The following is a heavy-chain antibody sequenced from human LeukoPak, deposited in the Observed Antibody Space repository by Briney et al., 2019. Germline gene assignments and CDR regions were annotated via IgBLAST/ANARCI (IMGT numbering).Heavy chain of an antibody. V-gene: IGHV3-33*01. Sequence: GRSLRLSCAASGFTFSSYGMHWVRQAPGKGLEWVAVIWYDGSNKYYADSVKGRFTISRDNSKNTLYLQMNSLRAEDTAVYYCARAPTVVAAFDYWGRGTLVTASS. CDR1: GFTFSSYG. CDR3: ARAPTVVAAFDY. D-gene: IGHD2-15*01. CDR2: IWYDGSNK. J-gene: IGHJ4*02.